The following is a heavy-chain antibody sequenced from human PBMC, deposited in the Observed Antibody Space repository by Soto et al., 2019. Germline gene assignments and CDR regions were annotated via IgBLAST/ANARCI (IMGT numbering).Heavy chain of an antibody. J-gene: IGHJ6*02. Sequence: QVQLVQSGAEVKKPGSSVKVSCKASGGTFSSYAISWVRQAPGQGLELVGGIIPIFGTANYAQKFQGRVTITADESTSTAYMELSSLRYEDTAVYYCASVGYSSSWYTNYYDYGMDVWGQGTTVTVSS. CDR1: GGTFSSYA. D-gene: IGHD6-13*01. CDR3: ASVGYSSSWYTNYYDYGMDV. V-gene: IGHV1-69*01. CDR2: IIPIFGTA.